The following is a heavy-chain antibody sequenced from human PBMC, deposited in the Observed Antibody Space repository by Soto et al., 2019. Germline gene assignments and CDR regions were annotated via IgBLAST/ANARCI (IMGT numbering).Heavy chain of an antibody. CDR1: GFTFSSYS. Sequence: PGGSLRLSCAASGFTFSSYSMNWVRQAPGKGLEWVSYIISSSSTIYYADSVKGRFTISRDNAKNSLYLQMNSLRAADTAVYYCARGISKYSSWYEPHTWFDAWGQGALVTVSS. V-gene: IGHV3-48*01. D-gene: IGHD6-13*01. CDR3: ARGISKYSSWYEPHTWFDA. J-gene: IGHJ5*02. CDR2: IISSSSTI.